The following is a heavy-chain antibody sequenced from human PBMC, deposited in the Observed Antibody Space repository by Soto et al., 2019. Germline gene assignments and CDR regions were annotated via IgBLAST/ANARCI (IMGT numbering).Heavy chain of an antibody. CDR3: AKGLSAIVGTTLSRDAFNT. V-gene: IGHV3-30*18. CDR2: ISYDGSYK. D-gene: IGHD1-26*01. Sequence: PGGSLRLSCAASGFSLSTYVMHWVRQAPGKGLEWVAVISYDGSYKYYGDAVKGRFTISRDTSKNAVYLEMNSLRPEDTAVYHCAKGLSAIVGTTLSRDAFNTWGQGTMVTVSS. CDR1: GFSLSTYV. J-gene: IGHJ3*02.